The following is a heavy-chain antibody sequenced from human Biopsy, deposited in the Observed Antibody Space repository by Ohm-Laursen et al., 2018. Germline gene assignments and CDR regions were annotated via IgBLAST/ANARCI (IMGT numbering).Heavy chain of an antibody. V-gene: IGHV1-46*01. CDR1: GYTFTTYY. CDR3: VLASFDY. CDR2: INPGGNST. J-gene: IGHJ4*02. Sequence: GASVKVSCNVSGYTFTTYYIHWVRQAPGQGLEWMGIINPGGNSTVYTQNFQGRVTMTWDTSTTTVYMELSSLRSEDTAVYYCVLASFDYWGQGTLVTVSS.